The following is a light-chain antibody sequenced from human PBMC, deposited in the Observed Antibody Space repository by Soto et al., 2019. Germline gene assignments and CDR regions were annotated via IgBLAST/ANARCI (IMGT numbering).Light chain of an antibody. J-gene: IGLJ1*01. CDR1: IRQFVLYNY. CDR3: SSYTTSSALPA. V-gene: IGLV2-14*01. CDR2: GVN. Sequence: QALLTQPASVSGSPGQSITISWSGTIRQFVLYNYVSWYQQHPGKAPKLMIYGVNNRPSRVSNPFSGSKYGNTASLTISGLQADDEADCYCSSYTTSSALPAFGTGTKVTVL.